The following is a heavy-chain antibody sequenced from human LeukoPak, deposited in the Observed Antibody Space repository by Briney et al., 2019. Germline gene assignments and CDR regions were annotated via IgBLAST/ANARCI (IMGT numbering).Heavy chain of an antibody. J-gene: IGHJ6*03. CDR1: GGSISSGSYY. V-gene: IGHV4-61*02. D-gene: IGHD5-18*01. CDR3: ARDSRDPIRQLFQGYYYYYYMDV. Sequence: SETLSLTCTVSGGSISSGSYYWSWIRQPAGKGLEWIGRIYTSGSTNYNPSLKSRVTISVDTSKNQFSLKLSSVTAADTAVYYCARDSRDPIRQLFQGYYYYYYMDVWGKGTTVTISS. CDR2: IYTSGST.